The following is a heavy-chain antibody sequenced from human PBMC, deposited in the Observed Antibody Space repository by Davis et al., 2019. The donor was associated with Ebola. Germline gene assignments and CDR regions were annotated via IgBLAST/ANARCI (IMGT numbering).Heavy chain of an antibody. V-gene: IGHV3-33*01. J-gene: IGHJ4*02. D-gene: IGHD3-3*01. CDR3: ARGRKYYDFWSGSSGYFDY. CDR2: IWYDGSNK. CDR1: GFTFSSYG. Sequence: GESLKISCAASGFTFSSYGMHWVRQAPGKGLEWVAVIWYDGSNKYYADSVKGRFTISRDNSKNTLYLQMNSLRAEDTAVYYCARGRKYYDFWSGSSGYFDYWGQGTLVTVSS.